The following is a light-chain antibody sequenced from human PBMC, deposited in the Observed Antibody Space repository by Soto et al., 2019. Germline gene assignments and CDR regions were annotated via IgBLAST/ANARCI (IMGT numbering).Light chain of an antibody. CDR1: QTIQNY. Sequence: EIVLTQSPATLSLSPGERATLSCRASQTIQNYLAWYQQKPGQAPRLLIYETIHRATGIPARFSGSGSGTDFTLTISSLEPEDFAVYYCQQRSIWPPITFGQGTRLDIK. CDR3: QQRSIWPPIT. V-gene: IGKV3-11*01. J-gene: IGKJ5*01. CDR2: ETI.